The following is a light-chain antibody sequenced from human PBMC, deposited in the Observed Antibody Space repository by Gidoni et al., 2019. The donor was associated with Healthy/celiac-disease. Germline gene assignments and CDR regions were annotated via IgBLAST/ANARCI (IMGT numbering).Light chain of an antibody. CDR2: GAS. Sequence: EIVLTQSPGTLSLSPGERATLSCRASQSVSSSYLAWYQQKPGQAPRLLIYGASSRATGIPDRFSGSGSGTDFTLTISRLEPEDFAVYYCQQYGSSPREFXXXTKVEIK. J-gene: IGKJ1*01. CDR1: QSVSSSY. CDR3: QQYGSSPRE. V-gene: IGKV3-20*01.